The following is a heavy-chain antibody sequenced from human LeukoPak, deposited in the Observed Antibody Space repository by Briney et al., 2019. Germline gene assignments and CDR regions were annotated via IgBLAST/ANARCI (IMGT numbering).Heavy chain of an antibody. D-gene: IGHD3-22*01. Sequence: PGGSLRLSCAASGFTFSSYAMSWVRQAPGKGLEWVSAISGSGGSTYYADSVKGRFTISRDNSKNTLYLQMNSLRAEDTAVYYCAKDAGSAPGPSYYYDSSGYYYADYWGQGTLVTVSS. CDR2: ISGSGGST. J-gene: IGHJ4*02. V-gene: IGHV3-23*01. CDR1: GFTFSSYA. CDR3: AKDAGSAPGPSYYYDSSGYYYADY.